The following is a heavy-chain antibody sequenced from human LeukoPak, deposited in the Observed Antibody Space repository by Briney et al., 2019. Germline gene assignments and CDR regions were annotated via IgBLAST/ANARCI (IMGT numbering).Heavy chain of an antibody. V-gene: IGHV3-74*01. D-gene: IGHD2-21*02. J-gene: IGHJ6*02. Sequence: GGSLRLSCATSGFTFSRYWRHWVRQVPGKGLVWVSRIDSDGSTTTYADSVNGRFTVSRDNAKTTLYLQMNSLRAEDTAVYYCAKGRSVDSRYTMDVWGQGTTVTVSS. CDR2: IDSDGSTT. CDR1: GFTFSRYW. CDR3: AKGRSVDSRYTMDV.